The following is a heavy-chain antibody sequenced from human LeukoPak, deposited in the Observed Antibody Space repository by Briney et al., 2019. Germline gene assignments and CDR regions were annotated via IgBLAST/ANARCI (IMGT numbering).Heavy chain of an antibody. Sequence: GGSLRLSCSASGFTFNNFAMNWVRQAPGKGLEWVSLISGRGTKSYYADSVKGRFIISRDDSKNMLYLQMGSLRAGDTAIYYCATARGQQLGLPDSWGQGTLVTVSS. CDR3: ATARGQQLGLPDS. CDR2: ISGRGTKS. V-gene: IGHV3-23*01. CDR1: GFTFNNFA. D-gene: IGHD1-7*01. J-gene: IGHJ4*02.